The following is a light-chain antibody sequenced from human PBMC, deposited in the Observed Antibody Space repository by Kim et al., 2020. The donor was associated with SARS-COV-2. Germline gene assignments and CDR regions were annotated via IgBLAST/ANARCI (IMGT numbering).Light chain of an antibody. Sequence: EIVLTQSPGTLSLSPGERATLSCRASQSVSNNYLAWYQQKPGQAPRFLIYGASSRATGVPDRFSVSGSGTDFTLTISSLEPEDVAVYYCQQYGGTSGTFGQGTKVDIK. CDR3: QQYGGTSGT. J-gene: IGKJ1*01. V-gene: IGKV3-20*01. CDR1: QSVSNNY. CDR2: GAS.